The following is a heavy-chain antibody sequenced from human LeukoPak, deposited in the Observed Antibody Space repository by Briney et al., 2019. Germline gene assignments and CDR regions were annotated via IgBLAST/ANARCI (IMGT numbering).Heavy chain of an antibody. CDR3: AKGLSSGWYPYYFDF. V-gene: IGHV3-23*01. D-gene: IGHD6-19*01. CDR1: GFTFSNYA. J-gene: IGHJ4*02. Sequence: PGGSLRLSCAASGFTFSNYAMNWVRQAPGKGLEWVSAISVSGAATFNADSVKGRFTISRDNSKNTLYLQMNSLRAEDTAVYYCAKGLSSGWYPYYFDFWGRGTLVTVSS. CDR2: ISVSGAAT.